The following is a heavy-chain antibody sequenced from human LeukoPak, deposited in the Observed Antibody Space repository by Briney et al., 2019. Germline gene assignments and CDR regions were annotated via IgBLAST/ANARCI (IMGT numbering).Heavy chain of an antibody. Sequence: ASVKVSCKASGYTFTSYYMHWVRQAPGQGREWMGIINPSGGSTSYAQKFQGRVTMTRDMSTSTVYMELSSLRSEDTAVYYCARGLAGYAFDIWGQGTMVTVSS. CDR2: INPSGGST. J-gene: IGHJ3*02. CDR3: ARGLAGYAFDI. CDR1: GYTFTSYY. V-gene: IGHV1-46*01.